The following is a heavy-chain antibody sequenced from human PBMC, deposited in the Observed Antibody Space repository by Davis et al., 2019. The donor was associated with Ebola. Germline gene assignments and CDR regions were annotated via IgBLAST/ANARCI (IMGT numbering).Heavy chain of an antibody. J-gene: IGHJ5*02. V-gene: IGHV3-53*01. D-gene: IGHD3-22*01. CDR2: IYSGGST. CDR1: GFTVSSNY. CDR3: AKGSVITRGGFDP. Sequence: GESLKTSCAASGFTVSSNYMSWVRQAPGKGLEWVSVIYSGGSTYYADSVKGRFTISRDNSKNTLYLQMNSLRAEDTAVYYCAKGSVITRGGFDPWGQGTLVTVSS.